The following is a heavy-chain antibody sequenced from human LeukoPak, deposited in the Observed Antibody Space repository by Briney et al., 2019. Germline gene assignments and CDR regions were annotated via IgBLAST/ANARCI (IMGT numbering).Heavy chain of an antibody. Sequence: PGGSLRLSCAASGFTVSSNYMSWVRQAPGKGLEWVSVIYSGGSTYYADSVKGRFTISRDNSKNTLYLQMNSLRAENTAVYYCARDRTVTYEGVFDYWGQGTLVTVSS. CDR1: GFTVSSNY. CDR2: IYSGGST. CDR3: ARDRTVTYEGVFDY. J-gene: IGHJ4*02. D-gene: IGHD4-17*01. V-gene: IGHV3-66*01.